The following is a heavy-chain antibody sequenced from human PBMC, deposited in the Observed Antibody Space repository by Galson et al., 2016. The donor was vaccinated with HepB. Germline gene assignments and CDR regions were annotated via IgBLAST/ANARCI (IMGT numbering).Heavy chain of an antibody. D-gene: IGHD4-17*01. V-gene: IGHV5-51*01. CDR2: INPSDSET. CDR1: GYYFASYL. J-gene: IGHJ4*02. Sequence: QSGAEVKKPGESLKISCKGSGYYFASYLIGWVRQMPGKGLEWMGIINPSDSETEYSPSFHGQVTISADKSTSTAYLQWNSLQASDTAMYYCARTPVYGDFDSWGLGTRVTFSS. CDR3: ARTPVYGDFDS.